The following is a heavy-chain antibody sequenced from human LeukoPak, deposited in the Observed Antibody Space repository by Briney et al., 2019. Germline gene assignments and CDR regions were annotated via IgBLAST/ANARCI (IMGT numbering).Heavy chain of an antibody. V-gene: IGHV3-23*01. D-gene: IGHD2-15*01. CDR2: ISGRGDST. CDR3: AKDRGNIVVVVAAMHY. J-gene: IGHJ4*02. Sequence: GGSLRLSCAASGFTFSSYAMSWVRQAPGKGLEWVSSISGRGDSTYYADSVKGRFTISRDNSKNTLYLQMNSLRADDTAVYYCAKDRGNIVVVVAAMHYWGQGTLVTVSS. CDR1: GFTFSSYA.